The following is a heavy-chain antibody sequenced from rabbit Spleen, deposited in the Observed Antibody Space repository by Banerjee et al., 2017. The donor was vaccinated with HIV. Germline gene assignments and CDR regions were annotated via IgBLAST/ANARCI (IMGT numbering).Heavy chain of an antibody. D-gene: IGHD8-1*01. J-gene: IGHJ2*01. CDR2: IYTGSSGST. CDR3: ASRVSYWNNGLDP. V-gene: IGHV1S45*01. CDR1: GFDLSGSFY. Sequence: QQQLEESGGGLVQPEGSLTLTCKVSGFDLSGSFYMCWVRQAPGKGLKLIACIYTGSSGSTYYASWAKGRFTISKTSATTVTLQMTSLTAADTATYFCASRVSYWNNGLDPWGPGTLVTVS.